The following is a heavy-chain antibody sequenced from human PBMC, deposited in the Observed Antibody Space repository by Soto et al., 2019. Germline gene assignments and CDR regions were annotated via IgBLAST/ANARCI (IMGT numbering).Heavy chain of an antibody. CDR1: GYIFVNYG. Sequence: QVQLVQSGDEMKKPGASVRVSCKASGYIFVNYGIAWVRQAPGQGLEWMGWISPYTGDTHSASKVQGRLTMTTDTSTSTAYMDLARLPSDDTPVYYCAMMHNSVPPTPPALWGQATPVSVSS. D-gene: IGHD2-21*01. V-gene: IGHV1-18*01. CDR2: ISPYTGDT. CDR3: AMMHNSVPPTPPAL. J-gene: IGHJ4*03.